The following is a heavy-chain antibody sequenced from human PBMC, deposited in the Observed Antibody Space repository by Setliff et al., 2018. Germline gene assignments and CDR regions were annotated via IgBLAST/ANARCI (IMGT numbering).Heavy chain of an antibody. CDR1: GYSISSGYI. CDR2: IGHTGSI. V-gene: IGHV4-38-2*02. J-gene: IGHJ4*02. CDR3: ARDLGHGGDSDY. D-gene: IGHD2-21*02. Sequence: ETLSLTCTVSGYSISSGYIWGWIRQPPGKGLEWVGNIGHTGSINYNPSLKSRLTISRDTSKNQVSLKLNSVTATDMAVYYCARDLGHGGDSDYWGQGILVTVSS.